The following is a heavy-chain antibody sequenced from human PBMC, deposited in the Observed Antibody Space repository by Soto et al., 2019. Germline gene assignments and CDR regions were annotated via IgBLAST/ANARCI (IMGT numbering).Heavy chain of an antibody. J-gene: IGHJ1*01. D-gene: IGHD6-19*01. V-gene: IGHV4-30-2*01. CDR1: GVSISSDGYS. Sequence: SETLSLTCAVSGVSISSDGYSWSWIRQPPGKGLEWIGFIYQSGSTNYNPSLKSRVTISVDTSKNQFSLKLSSVTAADTAVYYCARLTSGWGLEYFQHWGQGTLVTVSS. CDR3: ARLTSGWGLEYFQH. CDR2: IYQSGST.